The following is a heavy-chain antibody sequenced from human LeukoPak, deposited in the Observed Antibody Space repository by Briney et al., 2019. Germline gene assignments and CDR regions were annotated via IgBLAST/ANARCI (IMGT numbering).Heavy chain of an antibody. D-gene: IGHD2-15*01. J-gene: IGHJ6*03. CDR2: IKQDGSEK. V-gene: IGHV3-7*01. CDR1: GFTFSSDW. CDR3: AREYCSGGSCYVRREGYGYYYYMDV. Sequence: GGSLRLSCAASGFTFSSDWMSWVRQAPGKGLEWVANIKQDGSEKYYVDSVKGRFTIYRDNAKNSLYLQMNSLRAEDTAVYYCAREYCSGGSCYVRREGYGYYYYMDVWGKGTTVTVSS.